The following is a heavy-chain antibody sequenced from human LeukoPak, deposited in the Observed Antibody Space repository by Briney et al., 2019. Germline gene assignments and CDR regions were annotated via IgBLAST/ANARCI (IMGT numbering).Heavy chain of an antibody. CDR2: IKEDGSQK. J-gene: IGHJ3*02. CDR3: VRDRGWYAFDI. Sequence: GGSLRLSCAASGFTFGSSWMTWVRQAPGKGLEWVANIKEDGSQKYYVDSVKGRFTISRDNAKNSLYLQMNSLRAEDTAVYYCVRDRGWYAFDIWGQGTMATVSS. CDR1: GFTFGSSW. V-gene: IGHV3-7*01. D-gene: IGHD2-15*01.